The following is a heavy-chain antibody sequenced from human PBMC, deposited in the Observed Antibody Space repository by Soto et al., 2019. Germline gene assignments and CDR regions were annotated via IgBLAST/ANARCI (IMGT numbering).Heavy chain of an antibody. CDR1: GGSIISGNYY. V-gene: IGHV4-31*03. J-gene: IGHJ4*02. CDR3: ARGGENYSDYVFVY. D-gene: IGHD4-17*01. CDR2: IYYSGTT. Sequence: SETLSLTCTVSGGSIISGNYYWSWIRQHPGKGLEWIGYIYYSGTTSYNPSLKSRVTMSVDTSKNQFSLKLSSVTAADTSVYYCARGGENYSDYVFVYWGQGTLVTVSS.